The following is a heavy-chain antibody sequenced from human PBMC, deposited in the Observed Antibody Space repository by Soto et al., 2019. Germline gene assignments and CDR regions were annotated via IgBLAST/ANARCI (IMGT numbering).Heavy chain of an antibody. CDR1: GYSFTSYW. CDR3: ARHGPDRSSWYQSPINYYYYGMDV. Sequence: PGESLKISCKGSGYSFTSYWIGWVRQMPGKGLEWMGIIYPGDSDTRYSPSFQGQVTISADKSISTAYLQWSSLKAPDTAMYYCARHGPDRSSWYQSPINYYYYGMDVGGQGTTVTGSS. J-gene: IGHJ6*02. D-gene: IGHD6-13*01. V-gene: IGHV5-51*01. CDR2: IYPGDSDT.